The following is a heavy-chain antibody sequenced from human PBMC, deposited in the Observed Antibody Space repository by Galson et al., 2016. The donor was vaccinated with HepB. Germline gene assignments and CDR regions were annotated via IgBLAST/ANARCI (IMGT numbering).Heavy chain of an antibody. Sequence: SLRLSCAASGFTFSGYGMHWVRQAPGKGLEWVAVVWYDGSNKYYPDSVKGRFTISRDNSKSTLYLQMNSLRAGDTAVYYCGKHGGFDYWGQGALVTVSS. CDR2: VWYDGSNK. D-gene: IGHD3-16*01. CDR1: GFTFSGYG. V-gene: IGHV3-33*06. J-gene: IGHJ4*02. CDR3: GKHGGFDY.